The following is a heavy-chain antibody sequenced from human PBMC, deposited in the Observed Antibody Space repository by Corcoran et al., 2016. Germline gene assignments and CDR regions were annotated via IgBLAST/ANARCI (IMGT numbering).Heavy chain of an antibody. J-gene: IGHJ4*02. CDR1: GFTFSSYN. CDR2: ISSGSSYI. Sequence: EVQLVESGGGLVKSGGSLRLSCAASGFTFSSYNMNWVRQAPGKGLEWVSSISSGSSYIYYADSVKGRFTISRDNAKNSLYLQMNRQRAEDTAVYYCASGYCSGGSCYWYSAYWGQGTLVTVSS. D-gene: IGHD2-15*01. V-gene: IGHV3-21*01. CDR3: ASGYCSGGSCYWYSAY.